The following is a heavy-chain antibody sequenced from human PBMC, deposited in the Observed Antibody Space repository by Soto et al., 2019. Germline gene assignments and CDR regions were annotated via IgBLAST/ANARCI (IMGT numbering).Heavy chain of an antibody. CDR2: INPNSGGT. CDR3: ARSTYSSSWYDY. Sequence: ASVKVSCKASGYTFTGYYMHWVRQAPGQGLEWMGWINPNSGGTNYARKFQGRVTMTRDTSISTAYMELSRLRSDDTAVYYCARSTYSSSWYDYWGQGXLVTVYS. V-gene: IGHV1-2*02. CDR1: GYTFTGYY. J-gene: IGHJ4*02. D-gene: IGHD6-13*01.